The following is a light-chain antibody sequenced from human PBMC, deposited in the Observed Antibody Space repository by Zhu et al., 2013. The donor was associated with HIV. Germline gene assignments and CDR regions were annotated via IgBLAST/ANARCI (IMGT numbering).Light chain of an antibody. Sequence: EIVLTQSPGTLSLSPGERATLSCRASQSVSNNYLAWYQQKPGQAPRLLIYGASTGATGIPDRFSGSGSGTDFTLTIGRLEPEDFAVYYCQQYGSSPGTFGQGTKVEIK. CDR1: QSVSNNY. CDR2: GAS. J-gene: IGKJ1*01. V-gene: IGKV3-20*01. CDR3: QQYGSSPGT.